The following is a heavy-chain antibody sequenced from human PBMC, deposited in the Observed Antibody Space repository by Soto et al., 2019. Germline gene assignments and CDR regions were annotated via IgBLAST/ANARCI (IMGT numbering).Heavy chain of an antibody. CDR3: ARSYYDSTGFAVDP. J-gene: IGHJ5*02. Sequence: QMQLQASGPGLVKPSETLSLTCNVSGASVSHGYWSWIRQPPGKGLEWIGFMYFGGSFNYNPSLTGRATRSVATSKNQFSMKFTSVTASDTAVYYCARSYYDSTGFAVDPWGQGTLVTVSS. V-gene: IGHV4-59*02. CDR1: GASVSHGY. CDR2: MYFGGSF. D-gene: IGHD3-22*01.